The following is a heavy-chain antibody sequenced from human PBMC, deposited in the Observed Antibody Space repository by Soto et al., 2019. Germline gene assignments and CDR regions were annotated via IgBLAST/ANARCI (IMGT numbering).Heavy chain of an antibody. V-gene: IGHV3-11*06. J-gene: IGHJ6*02. D-gene: IGHD5-18*01. CDR2: MCNSPEDI. Sequence: GGSLRLSCAASGFDFSVTCMSWIRQAPGKGLEWVSHMCNSPEDIKYADSVRGRFTISRDNSKNTLYLQMNSLRAEDTAVYYCATAPQYSYGPTDYYYYGMDVWGQGTTVTVSS. CDR1: GFDFSVTC. CDR3: ATAPQYSYGPTDYYYYGMDV.